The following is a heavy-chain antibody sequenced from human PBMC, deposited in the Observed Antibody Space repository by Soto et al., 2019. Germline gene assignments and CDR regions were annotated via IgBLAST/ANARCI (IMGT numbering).Heavy chain of an antibody. J-gene: IGHJ5*02. Sequence: PSETLSLTCTVSGGSISSGGYYWSWIRQHPGKGLEWIGYIYYSGSTYYNPSLKSRVTISVDTSKNQFSLKLSSVTAADTAVYYCARCESGSYYLGGNWFDPWGQGTLVTVSS. V-gene: IGHV4-31*03. D-gene: IGHD3-10*01. CDR2: IYYSGST. CDR3: ARCESGSYYLGGNWFDP. CDR1: GGSISSGGYY.